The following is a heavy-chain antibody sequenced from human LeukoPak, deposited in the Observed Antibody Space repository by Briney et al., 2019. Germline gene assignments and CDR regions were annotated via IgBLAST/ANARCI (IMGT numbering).Heavy chain of an antibody. CDR3: ARMEGHNMNH. D-gene: IGHD5-24*01. CDR1: GGTFSSYA. J-gene: IGHJ5*02. CDR2: IIPIFGTA. V-gene: IGHV1-69*13. Sequence: SVKVSCKASGGTFSSYAISWMRQAPGQGLGWMGGIIPIFGTANYAQKFQGRVTITADESTSTAYMELSSLRSEDTAVYYCARMEGHNMNHWGQGTLVTVSS.